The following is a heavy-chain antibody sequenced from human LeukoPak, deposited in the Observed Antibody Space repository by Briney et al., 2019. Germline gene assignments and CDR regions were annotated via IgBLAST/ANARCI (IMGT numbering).Heavy chain of an antibody. CDR2: IRYDGSNK. V-gene: IGHV3-30*02. D-gene: IGHD6-13*01. J-gene: IGHJ6*03. Sequence: GGSLRLSCTASGFSFSSYGMHWVRQAPGKGLEWVAFIRYDGSNKYYADSVKGRFTISRDNSKNTLYMQMNSLRAEDTAVYYCARSYSSTPQYYYYYYMDVWGKGTTVTVSS. CDR1: GFSFSSYG. CDR3: ARSYSSTPQYYYYYYMDV.